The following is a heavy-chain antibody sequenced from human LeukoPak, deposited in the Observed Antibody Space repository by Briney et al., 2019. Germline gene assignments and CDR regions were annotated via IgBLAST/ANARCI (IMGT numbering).Heavy chain of an antibody. J-gene: IGHJ4*02. Sequence: GRSLRLSCAASGFTFSSYGMHWVRQAPGKGLEWVAVISYDGSNKYYADSVKGRFTISRDNSKNTLYLQMNSLRAEDTAVYYCARDQNGFSFFDYWGQGTLVTVSS. V-gene: IGHV3-30*03. CDR1: GFTFSSYG. D-gene: IGHD2-8*01. CDR2: ISYDGSNK. CDR3: ARDQNGFSFFDY.